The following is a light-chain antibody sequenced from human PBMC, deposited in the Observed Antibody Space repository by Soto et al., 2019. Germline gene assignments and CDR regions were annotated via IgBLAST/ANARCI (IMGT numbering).Light chain of an antibody. CDR3: QYYNSALWT. V-gene: IGKV1-27*01. CDR1: QGISNY. Sequence: DIRMTQSPSSLSASVGDRVTITCRASQGISNYLAWYQQKPGKVPQLLIYSASVLQSGVPSRFSGSGSETDFPLTISSLQPEDVANYCCQYYNSALWTFGQGTKVEIK. J-gene: IGKJ1*01. CDR2: SAS.